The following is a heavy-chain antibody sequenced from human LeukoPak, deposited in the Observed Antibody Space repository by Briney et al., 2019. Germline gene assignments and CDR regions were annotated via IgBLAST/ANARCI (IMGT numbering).Heavy chain of an antibody. J-gene: IGHJ4*02. D-gene: IGHD6-19*01. V-gene: IGHV4-61*02. CDR1: NVSISSGSHY. Sequence: SETLSLTCTVSNVSISSGSHYWNWIRQPAGKGLEWIGRIYAGGRSNYNPSLRSRVTISVDTSKNQFSLKLSSVTAADTAVYYCARDSSGWEGNYWGQGTLVTVSS. CDR3: ARDSSGWEGNY. CDR2: IYAGGRS.